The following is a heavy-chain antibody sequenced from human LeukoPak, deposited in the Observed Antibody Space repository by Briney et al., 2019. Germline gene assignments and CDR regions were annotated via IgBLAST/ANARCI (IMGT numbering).Heavy chain of an antibody. V-gene: IGHV4-34*01. Sequence: SETLSLTCAVYGGSFSNYYWSWIRQPPGKGLEWIGEINDSGRINYNPSLMSRVTVTVDTSKNQFSLRLTSVTATDTAVYYCARRWNYGRNYYIDVWGNGATVSVSS. D-gene: IGHD1-7*01. CDR3: ARRWNYGRNYYIDV. CDR1: GGSFSNYY. CDR2: INDSGRI. J-gene: IGHJ6*03.